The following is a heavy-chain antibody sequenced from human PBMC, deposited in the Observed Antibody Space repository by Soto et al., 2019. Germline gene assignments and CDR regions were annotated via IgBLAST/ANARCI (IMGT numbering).Heavy chain of an antibody. CDR3: ARAVEVVVAAAFDP. V-gene: IGHV3-30-3*01. D-gene: IGHD2-15*01. J-gene: IGHJ5*02. CDR1: GFTFSSYA. CDR2: ISYDGSNK. Sequence: QVQLVESGGGVVQPGRSLRLSCAASGFTFSSYAMHWVRQAPGKGLEWVAVISYDGSNKYYADSVKGRFTISRDNSKNTLYLQMNSLRAEDTAVYYCARAVEVVVAAAFDPWGQGTLVTVSS.